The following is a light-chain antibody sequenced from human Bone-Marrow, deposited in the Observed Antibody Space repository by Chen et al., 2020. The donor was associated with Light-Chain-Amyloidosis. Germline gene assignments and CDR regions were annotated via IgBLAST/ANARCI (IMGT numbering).Light chain of an antibody. Sequence: SYVLTQPSSVSVAPGQTATNACGGNNIGSTSVHWYQQTPGQAPLLVVYDDSDRPSGIPGRLSGSNSGSTATLTISRVEAGDEADYYCPVWDRSSDRPVFGGGTKLTVL. CDR2: DDS. CDR1: NIGSTS. J-gene: IGLJ3*02. CDR3: PVWDRSSDRPV. V-gene: IGLV3-21*02.